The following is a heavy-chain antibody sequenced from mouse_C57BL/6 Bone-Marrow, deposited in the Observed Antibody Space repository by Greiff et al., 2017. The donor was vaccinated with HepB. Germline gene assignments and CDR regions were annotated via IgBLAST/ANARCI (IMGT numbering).Heavy chain of an antibody. CDR3: SALLRRGYAMDY. Sequence: VQLQQSGAELARPGASVKLSCKASGYTFTSYGISWVKQRTGQGLEWIGEIYPRGGNTYYNEKFKGKATLTADKSSSTAYMELRSLTSEDSAVYFCSALLRRGYAMDYWGQGTSVTVSS. J-gene: IGHJ4*01. CDR1: GYTFTSYG. V-gene: IGHV1-81*01. CDR2: IYPRGGNT. D-gene: IGHD1-1*01.